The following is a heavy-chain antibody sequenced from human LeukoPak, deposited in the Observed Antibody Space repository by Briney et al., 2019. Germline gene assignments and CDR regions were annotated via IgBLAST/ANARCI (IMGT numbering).Heavy chain of an antibody. Sequence: SVKVSCKASGGTFSSYAISWVRQAPGQGLEWMGGIIPIFGTANYAQKFQGRVTITADKSTSTAYMELSSLRSEDTAVYYCARAASGSYWGYYYYMDVWGKGTTVTVSS. J-gene: IGHJ6*03. V-gene: IGHV1-69*06. CDR3: ARAASGSYWGYYYYMDV. CDR1: GGTFSSYA. CDR2: IIPIFGTA. D-gene: IGHD1-26*01.